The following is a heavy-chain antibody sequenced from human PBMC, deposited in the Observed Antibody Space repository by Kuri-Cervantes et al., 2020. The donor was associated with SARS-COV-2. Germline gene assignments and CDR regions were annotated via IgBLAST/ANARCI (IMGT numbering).Heavy chain of an antibody. J-gene: IGHJ5*01. CDR3: AKDRVGVLDS. CDR2: ISYDGSNE. Sequence: LSLTCAASGFTFSSCAMHWVRLAPGKGLEWVAFISYDGSNEYYADSVRGRFTISRDNSNNTLCPQVNRLRAEDTALYYCAKDRVGVLDSWGQGTQVTVSS. CDR1: GFTFSSCA. V-gene: IGHV3-30*07. D-gene: IGHD2-21*01.